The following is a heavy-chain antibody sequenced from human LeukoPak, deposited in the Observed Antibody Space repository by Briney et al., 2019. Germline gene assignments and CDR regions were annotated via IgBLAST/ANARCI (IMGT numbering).Heavy chain of an antibody. D-gene: IGHD3-9*01. Sequence: SESLSLTCTVSGGSISSGDYYWSWIRQPPGKGLEWIGYIYYSGSTYYNPSLKSRVTISVDTSKNQFSLKLSSVTAADTAVYYCARGGRDQLRYFDWSNYYGMDVWGQGTTVTVSS. CDR3: ARGGRDQLRYFDWSNYYGMDV. J-gene: IGHJ6*02. V-gene: IGHV4-30-4*01. CDR2: IYYSGST. CDR1: GGSISSGDYY.